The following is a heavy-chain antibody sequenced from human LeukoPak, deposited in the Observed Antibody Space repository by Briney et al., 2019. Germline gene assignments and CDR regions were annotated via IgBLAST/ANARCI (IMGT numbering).Heavy chain of an antibody. CDR1: GGSISSSNYY. CDR3: ARGGDWLFDY. J-gene: IGHJ4*02. Sequence: NPSETLSLTCTVSGGSISSSNYYWGWIRQPPGKELEWIGSIYYSGSTYYNPSLKGRVTISVDTSKNQFSLNLSSVTAVDTAVYYCARGGDWLFDYWGQGILVTVSS. V-gene: IGHV4-39*01. CDR2: IYYSGST. D-gene: IGHD2-21*02.